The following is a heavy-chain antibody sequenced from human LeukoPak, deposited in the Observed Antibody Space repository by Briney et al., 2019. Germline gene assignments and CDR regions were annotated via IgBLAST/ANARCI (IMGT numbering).Heavy chain of an antibody. J-gene: IGHJ3*02. CDR1: GYTFTSYY. Sequence: ASVKVSCKASGYTFTSYYMHWVRQAPGQGLEWMGIINPSGGSTSYAQKFQGRVTMTRDTSTSTVYMELSSLRSEDTAVYYCAREKHPKTYYYDSSGRDAFDIWGQGTMVTVSS. D-gene: IGHD3-22*01. V-gene: IGHV1-46*01. CDR3: AREKHPKTYYYDSSGRDAFDI. CDR2: INPSGGST.